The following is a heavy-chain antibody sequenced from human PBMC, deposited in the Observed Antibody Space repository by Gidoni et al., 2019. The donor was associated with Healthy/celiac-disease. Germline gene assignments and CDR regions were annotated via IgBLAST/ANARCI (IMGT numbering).Heavy chain of an antibody. Sequence: EVQLLESGGGLVQPGGSLRLSCAASGFTFSSYAMSWVRQAPGKGLEWVSAISGSGGSTYYADSVKGRFTISRDNSKNTLYLQMNSLRAEDTAVYYCAKGEYCGGDCYSLLDYWGQGTLVTVSS. J-gene: IGHJ4*02. CDR1: GFTFSSYA. V-gene: IGHV3-23*01. CDR2: ISGSGGST. D-gene: IGHD2-21*02. CDR3: AKGEYCGGDCYSLLDY.